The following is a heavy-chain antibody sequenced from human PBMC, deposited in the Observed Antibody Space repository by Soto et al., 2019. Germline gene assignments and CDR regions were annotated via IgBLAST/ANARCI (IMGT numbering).Heavy chain of an antibody. Sequence: QVQLVQSGAEVKKPGASVKVSCRASGYTFTSYVISWVRQAPGQGLEWMGWISAYNGNTNFAQKLQGRVTMTTDTSTSIAYMELRSLRSDDTAVYYCARVVATGAGPYGMDVWGQGTTVTVSS. D-gene: IGHD6-19*01. CDR2: ISAYNGNT. CDR1: GYTFTSYV. CDR3: ARVVATGAGPYGMDV. J-gene: IGHJ6*02. V-gene: IGHV1-18*01.